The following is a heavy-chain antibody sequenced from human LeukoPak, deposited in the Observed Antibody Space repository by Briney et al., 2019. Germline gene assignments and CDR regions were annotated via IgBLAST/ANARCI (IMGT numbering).Heavy chain of an antibody. CDR1: GFTFSSYW. CDR3: ARVDGQDSGYSNYYYGMDV. Sequence: QPGGSLRLSCAASGFTFSSYWMHWVRQAPGKGLVWVSRINSDGISTSYADSVQGRFTISRDNAKNTLYLQMISLRAEDTAVYYCARVDGQDSGYSNYYYGMDVWGQGTTVTVSS. D-gene: IGHD5-12*01. J-gene: IGHJ6*02. CDR2: INSDGIST. V-gene: IGHV3-74*01.